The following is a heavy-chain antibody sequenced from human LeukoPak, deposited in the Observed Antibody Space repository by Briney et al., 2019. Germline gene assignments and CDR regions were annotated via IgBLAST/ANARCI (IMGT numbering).Heavy chain of an antibody. D-gene: IGHD3-22*01. CDR3: AKGREVDYYDSSGYYYDY. V-gene: IGHV3-23*01. CDR2: ISGSGGST. Sequence: RGSRRLSCAASGFTLSSYAMSWVRQAPGRGLEWVSAISGSGGSTYYADSVKDRLTLSRDKSNITLYLQMNSLRAEDTAVYYCAKGREVDYYDSSGYYYDYWCQGTLVTVSS. CDR1: GFTLSSYA. J-gene: IGHJ4*02.